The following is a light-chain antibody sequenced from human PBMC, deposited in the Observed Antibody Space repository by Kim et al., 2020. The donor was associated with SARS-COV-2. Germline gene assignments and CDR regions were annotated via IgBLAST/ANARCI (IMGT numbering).Light chain of an antibody. CDR2: WAS. J-gene: IGKJ4*01. V-gene: IGKV4-1*01. Sequence: DIVMTQSPDSLAVSLGERATINCKSSQRVLYSSNNKNYLAWYQQKPGQPPKLLIYWASTRESGVPDRFSGSGSGTDFTLTISSLQAEDVAVYYCQQYYSTPLTFGGGTKLEI. CDR3: QQYYSTPLT. CDR1: QRVLYSSNNKNY.